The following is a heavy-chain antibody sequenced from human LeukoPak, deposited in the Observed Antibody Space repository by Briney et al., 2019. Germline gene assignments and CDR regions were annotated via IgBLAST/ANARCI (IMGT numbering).Heavy chain of an antibody. Sequence: GRSLRLSCATSGFTFSMSAMHWVRLAPGKGLDWVAVISFDGGNKFYADSVKGRFSISRDNSKNTLYLQMNSLGLDDTAVYFCSRGRAGIAAAGFDYWGQGTLVTVSS. CDR3: SRGRAGIAAAGFDY. D-gene: IGHD6-13*01. V-gene: IGHV3-30-3*01. CDR1: GFTFSMSA. J-gene: IGHJ4*02. CDR2: ISFDGGNK.